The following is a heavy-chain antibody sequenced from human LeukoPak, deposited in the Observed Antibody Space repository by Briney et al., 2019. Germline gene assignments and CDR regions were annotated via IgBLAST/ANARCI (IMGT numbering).Heavy chain of an antibody. V-gene: IGHV3-48*03. J-gene: IGHJ5*02. CDR2: IDRSGTTI. CDR1: GFTFSSYE. Sequence: GGSRSRSCVGSGFTFSSYEMNWVRQAPGKGLEWVSYIDRSGTTIDYADSVKGRFTTSRDNPRNSLYLQMNSLTAEDTAIYYCVRDRITVTGPYSWFDPWGQGTLVTVSS. CDR3: VRDRITVTGPYSWFDP. D-gene: IGHD6-19*01.